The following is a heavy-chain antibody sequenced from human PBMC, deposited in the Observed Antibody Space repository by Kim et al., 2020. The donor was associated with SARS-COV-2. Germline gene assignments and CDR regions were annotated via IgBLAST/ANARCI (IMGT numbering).Heavy chain of an antibody. D-gene: IGHD3-3*01. Sequence: YYADSVKGRFTISRDNAKNSLYLQMNSLRAEDTAVYYCARDRFLEGGMDVWGQGTTVTVSS. V-gene: IGHV3-48*03. J-gene: IGHJ6*02. CDR3: ARDRFLEGGMDV.